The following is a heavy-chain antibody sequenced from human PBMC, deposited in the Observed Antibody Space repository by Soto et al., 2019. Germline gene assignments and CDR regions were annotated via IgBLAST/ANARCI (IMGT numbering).Heavy chain of an antibody. CDR1: GFTFSSYA. CDR2: ISGNGSNT. Sequence: EVQLLESGGGLVQPGGSLRLSCAASGFTFSSYAINWVRQAPGKGLEWVSSISGNGSNTYYADSVKGRFTISRDNSKNTLYLQMNSLSADDTAVFYCAGGRYCTSTNCYTDFDYWGQGTLVTVSS. V-gene: IGHV3-23*01. D-gene: IGHD2-2*02. CDR3: AGGRYCTSTNCYTDFDY. J-gene: IGHJ4*02.